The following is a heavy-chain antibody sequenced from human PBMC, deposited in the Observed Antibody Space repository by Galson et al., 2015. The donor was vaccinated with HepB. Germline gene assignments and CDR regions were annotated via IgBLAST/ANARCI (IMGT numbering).Heavy chain of an antibody. CDR1: GGSISTYY. Sequence: ETLSLTCTVSGGSISTYYWSWIRQPPGKGLEWIGYIYYSGNTNYNPSLKSRVAISVDTSKNQFSLKVSSVTAADTAVYYCARHFYGEPLDYWGQGTLVTVSS. CDR3: ARHFYGEPLDY. CDR2: IYYSGNT. V-gene: IGHV4-59*08. J-gene: IGHJ4*02. D-gene: IGHD4-17*01.